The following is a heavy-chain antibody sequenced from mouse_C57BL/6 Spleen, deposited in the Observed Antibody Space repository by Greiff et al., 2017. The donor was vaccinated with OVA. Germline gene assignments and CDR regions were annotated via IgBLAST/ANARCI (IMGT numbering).Heavy chain of an antibody. CDR1: GYAFSSSW. D-gene: IGHD1-1*01. CDR2: IYPGDGDT. V-gene: IGHV1-82*01. CDR3: ARDYGPLYAMDY. Sequence: VHLVESGPELVKPGASVKISCKASGYAFSSSWMNWVKQRPGKGLEWIGRIYPGDGDTNYNGKFKGKATLTADKSSSTAYMQLSSLTSEDSAVYFCARDYGPLYAMDYWGQGTSVTVSS. J-gene: IGHJ4*01.